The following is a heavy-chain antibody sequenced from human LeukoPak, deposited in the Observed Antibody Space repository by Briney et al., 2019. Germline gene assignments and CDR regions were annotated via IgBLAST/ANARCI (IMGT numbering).Heavy chain of an antibody. CDR1: GGSLSTYY. CDR3: ARERANGIDY. D-gene: IGHD2-8*01. Sequence: SETLSLTCTVSGGSLSTYYWSWIRQPAGKGLEWIGRIYTTGSTNYNPSLKNRVTMSVDTSRNRFSLQLTSVTAADTAVYYCARERANGIDYWGQGTPVTVSS. CDR2: IYTTGST. J-gene: IGHJ4*02. V-gene: IGHV4-4*07.